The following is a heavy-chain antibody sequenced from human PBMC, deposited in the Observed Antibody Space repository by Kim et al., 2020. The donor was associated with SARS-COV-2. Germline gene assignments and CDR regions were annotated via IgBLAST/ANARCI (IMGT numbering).Heavy chain of an antibody. CDR3: ARHGNSSGWYYFDWFDP. V-gene: IGHV4-59*08. D-gene: IGHD6-19*01. CDR1: GGSISSYY. CDR2: IYYSGST. Sequence: SETLSLTCTVSGGSISSYYWSWIRQPPGKGLEWIGYIYYSGSTNYNPSLKSRVTISVDTSKNQFSLKLSSVTAADTAVYYCARHGNSSGWYYFDWFDPWGQGTLVTVSS. J-gene: IGHJ5*02.